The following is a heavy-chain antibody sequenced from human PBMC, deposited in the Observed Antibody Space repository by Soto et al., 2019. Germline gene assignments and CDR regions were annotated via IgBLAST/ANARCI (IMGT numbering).Heavy chain of an antibody. D-gene: IGHD6-13*01. CDR2: IYYSGST. CDR3: ARLKAAAGVGWYFDL. CDR1: GGSISSYY. V-gene: IGHV4-59*08. J-gene: IGHJ2*01. Sequence: QVQLQELGPGLVKPSETLSLTCTVSGGSISSYYWSWIRQPPGKGLEWIGYIYYSGSTNYNPSLKSRVTISVDTSKNQFSLKLSSVTAADTAVYYCARLKAAAGVGWYFDLWGRGTLVTVSS.